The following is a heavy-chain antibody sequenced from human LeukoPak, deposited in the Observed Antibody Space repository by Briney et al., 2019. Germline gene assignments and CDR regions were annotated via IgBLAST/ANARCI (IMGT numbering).Heavy chain of an antibody. CDR1: GGSISSGSYY. D-gene: IGHD5-18*01. Sequence: SQTLSLTCTVSGGSISSGSYYWSWIRQPAGKGLEWIGRIYTSGSTNYNPSLKSRVTISVDTSKNQSPLKLSSVTAADTAVYYCASGSGGYSYGSYYFDYWGQGTLVTVSS. CDR3: ASGSGGYSYGSYYFDY. CDR2: IYTSGST. V-gene: IGHV4-61*02. J-gene: IGHJ4*02.